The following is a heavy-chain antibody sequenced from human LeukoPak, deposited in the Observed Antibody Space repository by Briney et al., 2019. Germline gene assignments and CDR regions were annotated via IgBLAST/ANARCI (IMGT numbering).Heavy chain of an antibody. CDR3: ARGKFDSNGYYLDY. Sequence: PSETLSLTCAVYGGSFSDYYLSWIRQPPGKGLEWTGEINHTGNTNYNPSLKSRVTISEDTSKNQLSLKLSSVTAADTAVYYCARGKFDSNGYYLDYWGQGTLVTVSS. D-gene: IGHD3-22*01. CDR2: INHTGNT. J-gene: IGHJ4*02. CDR1: GGSFSDYY. V-gene: IGHV4-34*01.